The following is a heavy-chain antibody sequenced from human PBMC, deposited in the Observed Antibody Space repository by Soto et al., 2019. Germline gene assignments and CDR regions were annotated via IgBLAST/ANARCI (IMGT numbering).Heavy chain of an antibody. Sequence: GASVKVSCKTSGYTSTSYAMHWVRQAPGQRLEWMGWISAYNGNTKYSQQFQGRLTMTTDTSASTAYMELRSLRSDDTAVYYCARSARAYYYMDVWGKGTTVTVSS. J-gene: IGHJ6*03. CDR2: ISAYNGNT. CDR1: GYTSTSYA. CDR3: ARSARAYYYMDV. V-gene: IGHV1-3*01.